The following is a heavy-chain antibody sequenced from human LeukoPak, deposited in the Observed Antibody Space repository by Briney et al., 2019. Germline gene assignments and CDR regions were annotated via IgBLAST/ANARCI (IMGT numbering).Heavy chain of an antibody. CDR1: GVSISSSSYC. V-gene: IGHV4-39*01. CDR2: ICYSGST. J-gene: IGHJ5*02. Sequence: PSETLSLTCTVSGVSISSSSYCWGWIRQPPGKGLEWIGSICYSGSTSYNPSLKSRVTLSVDTSKNQFSLELSSVTAADTALYYCARTENYIPEDCFDPWGQGTLVTVST. D-gene: IGHD5-24*01. CDR3: ARTENYIPEDCFDP.